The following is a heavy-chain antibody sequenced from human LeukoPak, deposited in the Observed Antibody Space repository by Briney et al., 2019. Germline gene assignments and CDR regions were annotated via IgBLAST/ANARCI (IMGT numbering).Heavy chain of an antibody. V-gene: IGHV1-46*01. CDR3: ARQAVTTGWYFDY. J-gene: IGHJ4*02. D-gene: IGHD4-17*01. CDR1: GYTFTSYY. CDR2: FNPSDGRA. Sequence: ASVKVSCKASGYTFTSYYLHWVRQAPGQGLEWMGIFNPSDGRATYTQKFQGRVTMTRDTSTSTVYMDLSSLRSDDTAVYYCARQAVTTGWYFDYWGQGPWSPSPQ.